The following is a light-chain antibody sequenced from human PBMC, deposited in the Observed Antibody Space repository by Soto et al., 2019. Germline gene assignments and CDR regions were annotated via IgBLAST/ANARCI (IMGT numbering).Light chain of an antibody. CDR2: GAS. V-gene: IGKV1-6*01. CDR3: LQDYKYPWT. J-gene: IGKJ1*01. Sequence: IKMTQSPSTLSASVGDRVTITCRASQGIRNDLGWYQQKPGKAHKLLIYGASNLQSGVQSRFSGSGSGTDFTLTISSLQPEEFSTYYCLQDYKYPWTVGQGTQV. CDR1: QGIRND.